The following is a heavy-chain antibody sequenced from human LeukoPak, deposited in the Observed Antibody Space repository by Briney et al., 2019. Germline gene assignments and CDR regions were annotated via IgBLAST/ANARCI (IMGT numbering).Heavy chain of an antibody. CDR3: ARDQARSLTGYYPFDY. CDR1: GYTFTSYG. J-gene: IGHJ4*02. V-gene: IGHV1-18*04. Sequence: ASVKVSCQASGYTFTSYGISWVRPAPGQGLEWMGWISAYNGNTNYAQKLQGRVTMTTDTSTSTAYMELRSLTSDVTAVYYCARDQARSLTGYYPFDYWGQGTLVTVSS. CDR2: ISAYNGNT. D-gene: IGHD3-9*01.